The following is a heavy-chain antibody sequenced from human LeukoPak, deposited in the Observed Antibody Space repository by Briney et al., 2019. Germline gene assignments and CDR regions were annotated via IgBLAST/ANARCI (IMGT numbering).Heavy chain of an antibody. CDR1: GFVFSNYD. Sequence: GESLRLSCGASGFVFSNYDMHWVRQAPGKGLEWVAYIQYNGNNKYYVDSVKGRFTISRDNSENTLYLQMNSLRAEDSAVYYCAKESPWGAFDYWGQGTLVTVSS. D-gene: IGHD3-16*01. CDR3: AKESPWGAFDY. J-gene: IGHJ4*02. CDR2: IQYNGNNK. V-gene: IGHV3-30*02.